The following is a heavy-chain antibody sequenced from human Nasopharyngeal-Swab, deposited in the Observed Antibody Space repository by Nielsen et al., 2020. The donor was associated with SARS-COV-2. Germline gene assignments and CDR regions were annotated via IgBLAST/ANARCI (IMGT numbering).Heavy chain of an antibody. J-gene: IGHJ5*02. CDR1: GGSISSSSYY. D-gene: IGHD3-3*02. V-gene: IGHV4-39*01. Sequence: SETLSLTCTVSGGSISSSSYYWGWIRQPPGKGLEWIGSIYYSGSTYHNPSLKSRVTISVDTSKNQFSLKMSSVTAADTAVYYCAKPSRHFWSGQDPWFDPWGQGTLVTVSS. CDR3: AKPSRHFWSGQDPWFDP. CDR2: IYYSGST.